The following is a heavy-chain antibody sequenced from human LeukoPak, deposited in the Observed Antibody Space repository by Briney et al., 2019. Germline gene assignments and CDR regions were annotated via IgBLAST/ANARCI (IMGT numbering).Heavy chain of an antibody. CDR3: ARDRELRYYDILTGYYRRGRYYFDY. J-gene: IGHJ4*02. D-gene: IGHD3-9*01. Sequence: GASVKVSCKASGYTFTSYGISWVRQAPGQGLEWMGWISAYNGNTNYAQKLQGRVTMTTDTSTSTAYMELRSLRSDNTAVYYCARDRELRYYDILTGYYRRGRYYFDYWGQGTLVTVSS. CDR2: ISAYNGNT. V-gene: IGHV1-18*01. CDR1: GYTFTSYG.